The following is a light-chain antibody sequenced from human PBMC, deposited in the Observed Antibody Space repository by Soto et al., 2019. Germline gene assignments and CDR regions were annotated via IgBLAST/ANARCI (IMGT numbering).Light chain of an antibody. J-gene: IGKJ1*01. CDR2: GAS. Sequence: IVLTQSPGTLSLSPGERATLSCRASQSVSSSYLAWYQQKPGQAPRFLIYGASTRATGIPARFSGSGSGTEFTLTISSLQSEDFAVYYCQQYNNWPTFGQGTKVDIK. V-gene: IGKV3-15*01. CDR1: QSVSSSY. CDR3: QQYNNWPT.